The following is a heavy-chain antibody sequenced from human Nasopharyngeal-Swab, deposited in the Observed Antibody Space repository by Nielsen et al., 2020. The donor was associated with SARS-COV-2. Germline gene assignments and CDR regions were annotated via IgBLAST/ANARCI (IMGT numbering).Heavy chain of an antibody. CDR2: IDPAETAT. Sequence: GRSLRLSCVASGFTLRGHWMHWVRQAHGKGMAGVSRIDPAETATSYADSLKGPFTISRDDAKNTLYLHMNSLRAEETAIYYCARCSSDWNGIDYWGQGTLVTVSS. D-gene: IGHD6-19*01. CDR3: ARCSSDWNGIDY. J-gene: IGHJ4*02. CDR1: GFTLRGHW. V-gene: IGHV3-74*01.